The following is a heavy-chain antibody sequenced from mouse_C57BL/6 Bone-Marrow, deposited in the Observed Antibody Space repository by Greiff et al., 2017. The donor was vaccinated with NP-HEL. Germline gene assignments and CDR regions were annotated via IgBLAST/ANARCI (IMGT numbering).Heavy chain of an antibody. J-gene: IGHJ2*01. V-gene: IGHV2-2*01. Sequence: VKLMESGPGLVQPSQSLSITCTVSGFSLTSYGVHWVRQSPGKGLEWLGVIWSGGSTDYNAAFISRLSISKDNSKSQVFLKMNSLQADDTAIYYCARGRDYQYYFDYWGQGTTLTVSS. CDR3: ARGRDYQYYFDY. CDR2: IWSGGST. D-gene: IGHD2-4*01. CDR1: GFSLTSYG.